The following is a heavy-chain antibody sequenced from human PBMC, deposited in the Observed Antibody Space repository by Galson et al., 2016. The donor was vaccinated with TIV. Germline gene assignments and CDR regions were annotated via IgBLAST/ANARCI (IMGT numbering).Heavy chain of an antibody. CDR3: GPLGQVYSRAFTY. J-gene: IGHJ4*02. Sequence: SLRLSCAASGFSFSNYEMSWVRQAPGKGLEWVSYISSTGSTIYYADSVKGRFTISRDNAKKSLYLQMNGLRAEDTAVYYCGPLGQVYSRAFTYWGQGTLSPSPQ. D-gene: IGHD3-16*01. V-gene: IGHV3-48*03. CDR2: ISSTGSTI. CDR1: GFSFSNYE.